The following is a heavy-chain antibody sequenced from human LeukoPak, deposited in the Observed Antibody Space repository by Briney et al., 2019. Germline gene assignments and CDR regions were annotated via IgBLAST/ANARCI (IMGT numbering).Heavy chain of an antibody. D-gene: IGHD4-17*01. CDR3: AKEIWPTVTTPGWTYFDY. CDR2: ISYDGSNK. V-gene: IGHV3-30*18. Sequence: GGSLRLSCAASGFTFSSYGMHWVRQAPGKGLEWVAVISYDGSNKYYANSVKGRFTISRDNSRNTLYLQMNSLRAEDTAVYYCAKEIWPTVTTPGWTYFDYWGQGTLVTVSS. CDR1: GFTFSSYG. J-gene: IGHJ4*02.